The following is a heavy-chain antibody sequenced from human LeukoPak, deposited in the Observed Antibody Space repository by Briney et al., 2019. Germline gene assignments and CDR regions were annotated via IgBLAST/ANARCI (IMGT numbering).Heavy chain of an antibody. Sequence: GRSLRLSCAASGFTFSSYSMNWVRQAPGKGLEWVSYISSSSSTIYYADSVKGRFTISRDNAKNSLYLQMNSLRDEDTAVYYCARGRYCSSTSCPIDYWGQGTLVTVSS. V-gene: IGHV3-48*02. CDR2: ISSSSSTI. J-gene: IGHJ4*02. D-gene: IGHD2-2*01. CDR1: GFTFSSYS. CDR3: ARGRYCSSTSCPIDY.